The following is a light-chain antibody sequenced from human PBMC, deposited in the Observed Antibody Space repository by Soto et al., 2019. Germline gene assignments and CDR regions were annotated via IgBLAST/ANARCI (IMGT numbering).Light chain of an antibody. Sequence: DIQMTQSPSTGSAVVGHRVTITCQASQDITSRLNWYQQKPGKPPKPLIYDASNLQTGVPSRCSGSGSATDFTFSISSLQPEDIGTYYCQQYNNLPITFGQGTRLEIK. V-gene: IGKV1-33*01. CDR3: QQYNNLPIT. CDR1: QDITSR. CDR2: DAS. J-gene: IGKJ5*01.